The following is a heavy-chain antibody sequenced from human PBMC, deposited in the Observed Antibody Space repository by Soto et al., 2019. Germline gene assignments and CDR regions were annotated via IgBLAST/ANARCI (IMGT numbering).Heavy chain of an antibody. CDR2: IYHSGST. V-gene: IGHV4-4*02. CDR3: ARVVTMVRGVINSDPKLRNWCYP. D-gene: IGHD3-10*01. Sequence: QVQLQESGPGLVKPSGPMSLTCAVSSGSISSSNWWSWVRQPPGKGLECMVEIYHSGSTNDNPSRKRRVTISVEKYKNRCPLKLSSVPAADTAVYYGARVVTMVRGVINSDPKLRNWCYPWGQGTLVTASS. J-gene: IGHJ5*02. CDR1: SGSISSSNW.